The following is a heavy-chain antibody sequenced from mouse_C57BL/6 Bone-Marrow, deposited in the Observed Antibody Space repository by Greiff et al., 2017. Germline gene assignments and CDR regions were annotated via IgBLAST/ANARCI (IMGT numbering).Heavy chain of an antibody. CDR1: GFTFSDYY. J-gene: IGHJ4*01. Sequence: EVKLMESGGGLVQPGGSLKLSCAASGFTFSDYYMYWVRQTPEKRLEWVAYISNGGGSTYYPDTVKGRFNISRDNAKNTLYLQMSRLKSEDTAMYYCAIGWLLPLYYYAMDYWGQGTSVTVSS. V-gene: IGHV5-12*01. CDR3: AIGWLLPLYYYAMDY. CDR2: ISNGGGST. D-gene: IGHD2-3*01.